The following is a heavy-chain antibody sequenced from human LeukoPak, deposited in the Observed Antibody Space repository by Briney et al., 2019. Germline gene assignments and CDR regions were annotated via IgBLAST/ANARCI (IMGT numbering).Heavy chain of an antibody. Sequence: GRSLRLSCAASGFTFSSYGMHWVRQAPGKGLEWVPIISHDGSNKYYADSVKGRFTVSRDNSKNSLYLQMNSPRAEDTAVYYCAKDGLSGSAQRYFFDYWGQGSLVIVSS. V-gene: IGHV3-30*18. D-gene: IGHD3-22*01. J-gene: IGHJ4*02. CDR3: AKDGLSGSAQRYFFDY. CDR1: GFTFSSYG. CDR2: ISHDGSNK.